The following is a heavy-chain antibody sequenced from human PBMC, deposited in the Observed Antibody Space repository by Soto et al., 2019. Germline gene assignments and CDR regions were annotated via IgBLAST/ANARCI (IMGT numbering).Heavy chain of an antibody. V-gene: IGHV4-34*01. CDR1: GGSFSGYY. J-gene: IGHJ3*02. CDR2: INHSGST. D-gene: IGHD6-19*01. CDR3: AREMAGTFGAFDI. Sequence: PSETLSLTCAVYGGSFSGYYWNWIRQPPGKGLEWIGEINHSGSTNYNPSLKSRVTISVDTSKNQFSLKLSSVTAADTAVYYCAREMAGTFGAFDIWGQGTMVTVSS.